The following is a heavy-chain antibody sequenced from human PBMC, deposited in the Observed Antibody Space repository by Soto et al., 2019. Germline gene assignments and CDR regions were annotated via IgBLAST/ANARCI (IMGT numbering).Heavy chain of an antibody. Sequence: SETLSLTCTVSGGSISSYYWSWIRQPPGKGLEWIGYIYYSGSTNYNPSLKSRVTISVDTSKNQFSLKLSSVTAADTAVYYCARHRRSIAARPAFDYWGQGTLVTVS. CDR3: ARHRRSIAARPAFDY. CDR1: GGSISSYY. J-gene: IGHJ4*02. V-gene: IGHV4-59*01. D-gene: IGHD6-6*01. CDR2: IYYSGST.